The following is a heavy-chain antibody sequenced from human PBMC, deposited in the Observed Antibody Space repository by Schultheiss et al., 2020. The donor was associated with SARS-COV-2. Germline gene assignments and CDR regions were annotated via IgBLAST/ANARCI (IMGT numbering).Heavy chain of an antibody. CDR1: GGSISSSTYY. CDR3: ARTYYYDSSGYYYQYYFDY. D-gene: IGHD3-22*01. CDR2: IYYSGST. J-gene: IGHJ4*02. Sequence: SETLSLTCTVSGGSISSSTYYWAWIRQPPGKGLEWIGSIYYSGSTYYNPSLKSRVTISVDTSKNQFSLKVSSVTAADTAVYYCARTYYYDSSGYYYQYYFDYWGQGTLVTVSS. V-gene: IGHV4-39*01.